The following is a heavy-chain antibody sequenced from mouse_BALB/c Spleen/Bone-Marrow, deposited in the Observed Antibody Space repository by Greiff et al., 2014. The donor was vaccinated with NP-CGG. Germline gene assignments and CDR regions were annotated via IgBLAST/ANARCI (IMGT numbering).Heavy chain of an antibody. CDR1: GFSLSRYN. J-gene: IGHJ4*01. CDR3: ARKDGGYYVMDY. V-gene: IGHV2-6-4*01. CDR2: IWGGGGT. Sequence: VMLVESGPGLVAPSQNLSITCTVSGFSLSRYNIHWIRQPPGKGLEWLGMIWGGGGTDHNSALKSRLRISKDNSKSQIFLKINSLQIDDTAMHYCARKDGGYYVMDYWGQGTSVTVSS. D-gene: IGHD2-3*01.